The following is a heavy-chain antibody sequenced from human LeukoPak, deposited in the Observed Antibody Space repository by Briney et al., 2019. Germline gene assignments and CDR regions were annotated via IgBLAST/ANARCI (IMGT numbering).Heavy chain of an antibody. CDR2: SRAYSGDT. J-gene: IGHJ5*02. V-gene: IGHV1-18*01. CDR3: ARGTNWFDP. CDR1: VYTFTTYA. Sequence: ASVKVSCTASVYTFTTYAINWVRQAPGQGLEWMGWSRAYSGDTKYAQNFQGRVTMTTDTSTTTAYMELRSLRSDDTAVYYCARGTNWFDPWGQGTLVTVSS.